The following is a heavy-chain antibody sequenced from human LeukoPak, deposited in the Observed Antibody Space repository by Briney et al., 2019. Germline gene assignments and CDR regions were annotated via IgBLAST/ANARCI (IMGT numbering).Heavy chain of an antibody. CDR3: ATTVVRGLSDY. D-gene: IGHD3-10*01. CDR2: ISWNSGSI. Sequence: GGSLRLSCAASGFTFDDYAMHWVRQAPGKGLEWVSGISWNSGSIGYADSVKGRFTISRDNAKNSLYLQMNSLRAEDTALYYCATTVVRGLSDYWGQGTLVTVSS. J-gene: IGHJ4*02. CDR1: GFTFDDYA. V-gene: IGHV3-9*01.